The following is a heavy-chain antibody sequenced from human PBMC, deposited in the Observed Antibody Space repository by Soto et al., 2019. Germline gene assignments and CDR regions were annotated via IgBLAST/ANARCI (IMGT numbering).Heavy chain of an antibody. CDR2: INADNGNT. J-gene: IGHJ4*02. V-gene: IGHV1-3*01. D-gene: IGHD2-21*02. CDR3: ARSAVVTVRSSGDY. CDR1: GNTFSGHG. Sequence: QVQLVQSGAEVKKPGASVKVSCKTSGNTFSGHGMHWVRQAPGQSLEWLGWINADNGNTKYSQKLQGRVTITRDTSASTVYLEVNSLRSEDTAMYYCARSAVVTVRSSGDYWGQGTLVTVSS.